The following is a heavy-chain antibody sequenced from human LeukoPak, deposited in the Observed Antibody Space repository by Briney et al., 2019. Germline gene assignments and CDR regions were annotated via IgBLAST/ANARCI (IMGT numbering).Heavy chain of an antibody. Sequence: SVKVSCKASGFTFTSSAVQWVRQARGQRLEWIGWIVVGSGNTNYAQKFQERVTITRDMSTSTAYMELSSLRLEDTAVYYCATILTGYYFPDYWGQGTLVTVSS. D-gene: IGHD3-9*01. CDR3: ATILTGYYFPDY. CDR1: GFTFTSSA. CDR2: IVVGSGNT. J-gene: IGHJ4*02. V-gene: IGHV1-58*01.